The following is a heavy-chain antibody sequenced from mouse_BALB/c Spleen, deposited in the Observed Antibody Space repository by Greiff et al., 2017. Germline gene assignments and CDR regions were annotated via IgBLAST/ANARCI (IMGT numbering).Heavy chain of an antibody. J-gene: IGHJ4*01. V-gene: IGHV5-6*02. CDR1: GFTFSSYG. D-gene: IGHD2-1*01. CDR2: ISSGGSYT. CDR3: ARPIYYGNYDAMDY. Sequence: DVKLVESGGDLVKPGGSLKLSCAASGFTFSSYGMSWVRQTPDKRLEWVATISSGGSYTYYPDSVKGRFTISRDNAKNTLYLQMSSLKSEDTAMYYCARPIYYGNYDAMDYWGQGTSVTVSS.